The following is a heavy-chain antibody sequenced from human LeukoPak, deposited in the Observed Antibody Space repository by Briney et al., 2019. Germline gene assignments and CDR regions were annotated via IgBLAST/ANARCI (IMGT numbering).Heavy chain of an antibody. CDR3: ARDNPRWNPHAFDI. CDR1: GFTFSSYS. Sequence: GGSLRLSCAASGFTFSSYSMSWVRQAPGKGLEWVSSISSSSSYIYYADSVKGRFTISRDNAKNSLYPQMNSLRAEDTAVYYCARDNPRWNPHAFDIWGQGTMVTVSS. J-gene: IGHJ3*02. V-gene: IGHV3-21*01. CDR2: ISSSSSYI. D-gene: IGHD5-24*01.